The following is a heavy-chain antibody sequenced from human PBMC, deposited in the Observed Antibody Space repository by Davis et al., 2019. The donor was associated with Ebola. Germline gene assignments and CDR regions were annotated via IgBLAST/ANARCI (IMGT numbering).Heavy chain of an antibody. D-gene: IGHD6-19*01. CDR2: VDHSGST. J-gene: IGHJ4*02. CDR3: ARHVFGSELQWLDH. Sequence: SETLSLTCAVYGETFIDYYWTWIRQTPGRGLEWIGEVDHSGSTNYNPSLKSRVTISVDTSKNQFSLKLSSVTAADTAVYYCARHVFGSELQWLDHWGQGTLVTVSS. CDR1: GETFIDYY. V-gene: IGHV4-34*01.